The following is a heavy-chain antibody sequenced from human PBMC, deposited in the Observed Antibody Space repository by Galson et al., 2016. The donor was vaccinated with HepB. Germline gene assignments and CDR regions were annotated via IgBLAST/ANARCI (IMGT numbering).Heavy chain of an antibody. V-gene: IGHV3-33*01. J-gene: IGHJ4*02. CDR1: GFIFSTYG. CDR2: LRYDGSNK. CDR3: ARDPAYYIDH. Sequence: SLRLSCAASGFIFSTYGMHWVRQAPGKGLEWVALLRYDGSNKYYADSVKGRFTISRDNSKNTLYLQMNSLRVEDTAVYYCARDPAYYIDHWGQGTLVTVSS. D-gene: IGHD3-10*01.